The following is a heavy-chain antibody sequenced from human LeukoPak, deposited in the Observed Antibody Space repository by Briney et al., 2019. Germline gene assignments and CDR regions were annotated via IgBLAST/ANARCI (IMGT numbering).Heavy chain of an antibody. CDR3: ARGGPGYYLDY. Sequence: GGSLRLSCAASGFTFSSHDMHWVRQATGKGLEWVSTIGTAGDTYYPGSVKGRFTISRENAKNSLYLQMNILKAGDTAVYYCARGGPGYYLDYWGQGTLVTVSP. J-gene: IGHJ4*02. CDR2: IGTAGDT. V-gene: IGHV3-13*01. CDR1: GFTFSSHD.